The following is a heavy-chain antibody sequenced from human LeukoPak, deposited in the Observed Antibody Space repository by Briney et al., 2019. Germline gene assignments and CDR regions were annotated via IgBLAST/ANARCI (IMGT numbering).Heavy chain of an antibody. CDR3: ATGITIFGVVGPHDY. J-gene: IGHJ4*02. CDR2: FDPEDGET. V-gene: IGHV1-24*01. D-gene: IGHD3-3*01. Sequence: ASVKVSCTVSGYTLTELSMHWVRQAPGKGLEWMGGFDPEDGETIYAQKFQGRVTMTEDTSTDTAYMELSSLRSEDTAVYYCATGITIFGVVGPHDYWGQGTLVTVSS. CDR1: GYTLTELS.